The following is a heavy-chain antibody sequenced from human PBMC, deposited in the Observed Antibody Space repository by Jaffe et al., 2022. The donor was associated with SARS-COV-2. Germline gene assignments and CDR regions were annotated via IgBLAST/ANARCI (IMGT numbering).Heavy chain of an antibody. V-gene: IGHV1-3*01. CDR1: GYTFTSYA. CDR2: INAGNGNT. J-gene: IGHJ4*02. D-gene: IGHD6-13*01. CDR3: ARDSGPIAAAGAHDY. Sequence: QVQLVQSGAEVKKPGASVKVSCKASGYTFTSYAMHWVRQAPGQRLEWMGWINAGNGNTKYSQKFQGRVTITRDTSASTAYMELSSLRSEDTAVYYCARDSGPIAAAGAHDYWGQGTLVTVSS.